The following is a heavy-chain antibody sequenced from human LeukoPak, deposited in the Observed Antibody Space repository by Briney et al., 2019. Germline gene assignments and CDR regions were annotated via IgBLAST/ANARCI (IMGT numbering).Heavy chain of an antibody. D-gene: IGHD3-10*01. J-gene: IGHJ4*02. CDR3: ARGGSGSHYGPFDY. Sequence: GASVKVSCKASGYTFTNYYIHWVREAPGQGLEWMGIINPSSGSTSYAQKFQDRVTMTRDTSTSTLYLELSSLWSEDTAVYYCARGGSGSHYGPFDYWGQGTLVTVSS. CDR1: GYTFTNYY. V-gene: IGHV1-46*01. CDR2: INPSSGST.